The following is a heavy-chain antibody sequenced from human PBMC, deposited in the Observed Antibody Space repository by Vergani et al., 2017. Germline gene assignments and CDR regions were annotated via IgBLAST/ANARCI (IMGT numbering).Heavy chain of an antibody. D-gene: IGHD3-10*01. Sequence: EVQLVESGGGLVKPGGSLRLSCAASGFTFSSYSKNWVRQAPGKGLEWVSSISSSSSYIYYADSVKGRFTISRDNAKNSLYLQMNSLRAEDTAVYYCARSRLAGITMVRGVIGYWGQGTLVTVSS. CDR2: ISSSSSYI. CDR1: GFTFSSYS. CDR3: ARSRLAGITMVRGVIGY. J-gene: IGHJ4*02. V-gene: IGHV3-21*01.